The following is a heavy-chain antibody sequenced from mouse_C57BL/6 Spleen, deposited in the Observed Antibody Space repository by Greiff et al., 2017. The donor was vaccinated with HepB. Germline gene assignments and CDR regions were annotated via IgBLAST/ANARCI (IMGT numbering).Heavy chain of an antibody. CDR1: GYTFTNYW. Sequence: VQLQHSGAELVRPGTSVKMSCKASGYTFTNYWIGWAKQRPGHGLEWIGDIYPGGGYTNYNEKFKGKATLTADKSSSTAYMQFSSLTSEDSAIYYCARVSDGYDGFFFAYWGQGTLVTVSA. J-gene: IGHJ3*01. CDR3: ARVSDGYDGFFFAY. CDR2: IYPGGGYT. V-gene: IGHV1-63*01. D-gene: IGHD2-2*01.